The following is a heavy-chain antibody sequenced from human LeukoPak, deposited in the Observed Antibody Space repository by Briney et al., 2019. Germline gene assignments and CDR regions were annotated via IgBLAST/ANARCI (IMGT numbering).Heavy chain of an antibody. V-gene: IGHV1-2*06. CDR3: VRGYSYGFYFDY. D-gene: IGHD5-18*01. Sequence: ASVKVSCKASGYTFTYFALCWVRQAPGQGLEWMGRINPSSGGPNYGQKFQGTVTMTRDTSISTAYLELGNLRSDDTAAYYCVRGYSYGFYFDYWGQGSLVTVSS. J-gene: IGHJ4*02. CDR1: GYTFTYFA. CDR2: INPSSGGP.